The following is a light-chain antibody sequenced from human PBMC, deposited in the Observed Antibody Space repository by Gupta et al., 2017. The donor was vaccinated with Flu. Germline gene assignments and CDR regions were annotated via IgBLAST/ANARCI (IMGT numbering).Light chain of an antibody. V-gene: IGKV2-28*01. CDR1: QSRLHSNGYNY. J-gene: IGKJ1*01. CDR3: KQVVQTPQT. Sequence: IVMTQSPLSLLVTPGEPASISCSTSQSRLHSNGYNYLDWYPEKGRRSPPVLIYLGSNRAFGVPDRFSGSGKGTHFTLKISTVESANVGVSNSKQVVQTPQTFGQGTKVEIK. CDR2: LGS.